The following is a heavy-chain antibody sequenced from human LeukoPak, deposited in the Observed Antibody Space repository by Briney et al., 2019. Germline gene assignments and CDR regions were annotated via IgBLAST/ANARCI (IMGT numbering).Heavy chain of an antibody. CDR1: GYTFTGYY. CDR2: FIPRFGTT. J-gene: IGHJ4*02. V-gene: IGHV1-69*06. CDR3: ARQHCAGGTCYDDRGFFDF. D-gene: IGHD2-15*01. Sequence: SVKVSCKASGYTFTGYYMHWIRQAPGQGLEWMGGFIPRFGTTFYAQKFQGRVTLVADKSTNAAFMEVSSLTSDDTAVYYCARQHCAGGTCYDDRGFFDFWGQGTLVTVSS.